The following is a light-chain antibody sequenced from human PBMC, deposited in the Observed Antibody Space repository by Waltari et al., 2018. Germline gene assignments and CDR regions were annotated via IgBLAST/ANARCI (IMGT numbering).Light chain of an antibody. CDR2: GGS. V-gene: IGKV2-40*01. CDR1: QSLLHSNGNTY. Sequence: DIVMTQTQLSLPITPGEPASISCRSSQSLLHSNGNTYLHWYLQKPGQSPQLLIYGGSNRASGVPDRFSGSGSGTDFTLKISKVEAEDVGVYYCVQAIAFPWTFGQGTKVEIK. J-gene: IGKJ1*01. CDR3: VQAIAFPWT.